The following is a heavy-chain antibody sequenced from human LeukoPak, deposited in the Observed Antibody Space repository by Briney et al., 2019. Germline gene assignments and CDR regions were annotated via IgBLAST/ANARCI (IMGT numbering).Heavy chain of an antibody. D-gene: IGHD6-19*01. CDR1: GFKFWQYG. V-gene: IGHV3-23*01. CDR3: AKDPVAGDYYYYGMDV. J-gene: IGHJ6*02. Sequence: GGSLRLSCVASGFKFWQYGMSWVRHAPGKGLEWVSTVNADGDQTYYADSVRGRFTISRDNSKNTLYLQMNSLRAEDTAVYYCAKDPVAGDYYYYGMDVWGQGTTVTVSS. CDR2: VNADGDQT.